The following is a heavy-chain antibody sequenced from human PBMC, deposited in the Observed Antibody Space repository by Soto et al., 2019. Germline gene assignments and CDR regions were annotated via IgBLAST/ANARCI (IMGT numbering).Heavy chain of an antibody. CDR3: AIGYSYGLHYFDY. CDR2: INPNSGGT. V-gene: IGHV1-2*02. J-gene: IGHJ4*02. D-gene: IGHD5-18*01. Sequence: WASVKVSCKASGYTFTGYYMHWVRQAPGQGLEWMGWINPNSGGTNYAQKFQGRVTMTRDTSISTAYMELSRLRSDDTAVYYCAIGYSYGLHYFDYWGQGTLVTVSS. CDR1: GYTFTGYY.